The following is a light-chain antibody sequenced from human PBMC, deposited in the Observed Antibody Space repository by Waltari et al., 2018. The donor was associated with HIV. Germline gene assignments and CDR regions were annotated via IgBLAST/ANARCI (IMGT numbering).Light chain of an antibody. CDR2: DAS. CDR1: QDVSND. V-gene: IGKV1-33*01. J-gene: IGKJ4*01. Sequence: DIQMTQSPSSLSASVGDRDTITCPATQDVSNDLNWYQQKPGKAPKLLIYDASNLETGVPSRFSGSGSGTDFTFTISSLQPEDIATYYCQQYGNLPLTFGGGTKVEIK. CDR3: QQYGNLPLT.